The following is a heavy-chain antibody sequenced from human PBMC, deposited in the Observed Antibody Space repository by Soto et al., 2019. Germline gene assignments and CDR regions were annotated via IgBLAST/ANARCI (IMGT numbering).Heavy chain of an antibody. CDR3: ARESAGSGKNNWFDP. CDR1: GGSISTYY. CDR2: IYHDGNT. Sequence: SETLSLTCTVSGGSISTYYWSWIRQPPGKGLQWIAYIYHDGNTYYNPSLKSRVTISIDTSKNQFSLKMNSVTAADTAVYYCARESAGSGKNNWFDPWGQGTLVTVSS. D-gene: IGHD3-10*01. V-gene: IGHV4-59*01. J-gene: IGHJ5*02.